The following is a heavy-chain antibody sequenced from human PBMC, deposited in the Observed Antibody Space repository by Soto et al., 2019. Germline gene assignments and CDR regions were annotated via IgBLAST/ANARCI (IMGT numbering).Heavy chain of an antibody. CDR2: INHSGST. CDR3: ASRMDTAMVTYYYYYGMDV. CDR1: GGSFSGYY. V-gene: IGHV4-34*01. Sequence: SETLSLTCAVYGGSFSGYYWSWIRQPPGKGLEWIGEINHSGSTNYNPSLKSRVTISVDTSKNQFSLKLSSVTAADTAVYYCASRMDTAMVTYYYYYGMDVWGQGTTVTVSS. D-gene: IGHD5-18*01. J-gene: IGHJ6*02.